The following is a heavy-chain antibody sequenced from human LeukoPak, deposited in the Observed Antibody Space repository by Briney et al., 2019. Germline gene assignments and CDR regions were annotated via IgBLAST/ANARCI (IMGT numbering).Heavy chain of an antibody. D-gene: IGHD3-3*01. Sequence: PSETLSLTCAVYGGSFSGYYWSWIRQPPGKGLEWIGEINHSGSTNYNPSLKSRVTISVDTSKNQFSLKLSSVTAADTAAYYCARGGKVYDFWSRFDPWGQGTLVTVSS. CDR3: ARGGKVYDFWSRFDP. CDR1: GGSFSGYY. J-gene: IGHJ5*02. V-gene: IGHV4-34*01. CDR2: INHSGST.